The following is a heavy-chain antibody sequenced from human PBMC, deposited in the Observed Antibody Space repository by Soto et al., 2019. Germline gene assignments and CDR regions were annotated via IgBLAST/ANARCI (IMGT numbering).Heavy chain of an antibody. CDR3: ARVNWNLGYYGMDV. J-gene: IGHJ6*02. Sequence: SQTLSLTCAISGDSVSSNSAAWNWIRQPPSRGLEWLGRTYYRSKWYNDYAVSVKSRITINPSTSKNHFSLQLNSVTPEDTAVYYCARVNWNLGYYGMDVWGQGTTVTVSS. CDR2: TYYRSKWYN. V-gene: IGHV6-1*01. D-gene: IGHD1-7*01. CDR1: GDSVSSNSAA.